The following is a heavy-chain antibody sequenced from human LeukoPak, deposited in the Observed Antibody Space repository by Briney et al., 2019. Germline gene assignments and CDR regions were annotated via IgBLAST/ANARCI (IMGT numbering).Heavy chain of an antibody. CDR1: GGSISSGGYY. CDR3: ARNGYYDILTGYITQGGFDP. J-gene: IGHJ5*02. CDR2: IYHSGST. V-gene: IGHV4-30-2*01. D-gene: IGHD3-9*01. Sequence: PSETLSLTCTVSGGSISSGGYYWSWIRQPPGKGLEWIGYIYHSGSTYYNPSLKSRVTISVDTSKNQFSLKLSSVTAADTAVYYCARNGYYDILTGYITQGGFDPWGQGTLDTVSS.